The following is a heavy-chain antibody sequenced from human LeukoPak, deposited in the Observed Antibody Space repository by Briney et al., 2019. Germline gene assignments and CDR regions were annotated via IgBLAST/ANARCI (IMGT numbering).Heavy chain of an antibody. CDR1: GGSISSGGYS. CDR3: ARDYYGSGSYYNVVSYGMDV. Sequence: PSETLSLTCAVSGGSISSGGYSWSRIRQPPGKGLEWIGYIYHSGSTYYNPSLKSRVTISVDRSKNQFSLKLSSVTAADTAVYYCARDYYGSGSYYNVVSYGMDVWGQGTTVTVSS. CDR2: IYHSGST. D-gene: IGHD3-10*01. J-gene: IGHJ6*02. V-gene: IGHV4-30-2*01.